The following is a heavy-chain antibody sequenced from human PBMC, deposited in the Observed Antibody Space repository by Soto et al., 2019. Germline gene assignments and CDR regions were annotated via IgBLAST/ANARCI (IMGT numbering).Heavy chain of an antibody. D-gene: IGHD3-3*01. CDR1: GGSISSSNW. V-gene: IGHV4-4*02. J-gene: IGHJ4*02. Sequence: SETLSLTCAVSGGSISSSNWWSWVRQPPGKGLEWIGEIYHSGSTNYNPSLKSRVTISVDKSKNQFSLKLSSVTAADTAVYYCARAPYDFWSGYYSFDYWGQGTLVTVSS. CDR3: ARAPYDFWSGYYSFDY. CDR2: IYHSGST.